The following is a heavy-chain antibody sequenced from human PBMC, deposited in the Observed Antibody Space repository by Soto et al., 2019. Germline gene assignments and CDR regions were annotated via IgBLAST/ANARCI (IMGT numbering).Heavy chain of an antibody. CDR3: ARGPDSNYYDSSGYWFDP. V-gene: IGHV4-31*03. Sequence: QVQLQESGPGLVKPSQTLSLTCTVSGGSISSGGYYWSWIRQHPGKGLEWIGYIYYSGSTYYNPSLKSRVTISVDTSKNQFSLKLSSVISADTAVYYCARGPDSNYYDSSGYWFDPWGQGTLVTVSS. J-gene: IGHJ5*02. D-gene: IGHD3-22*01. CDR2: IYYSGST. CDR1: GGSISSGGYY.